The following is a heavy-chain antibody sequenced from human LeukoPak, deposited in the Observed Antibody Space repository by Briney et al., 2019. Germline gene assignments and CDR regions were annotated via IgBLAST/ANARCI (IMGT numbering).Heavy chain of an antibody. CDR3: ARGTGNYNYFDP. D-gene: IGHD5-24*01. V-gene: IGHV4-59*08. J-gene: IGHJ5*02. CDR1: GGYIGTYY. CDR2: IFHSGAT. Sequence: PSETLSLTCSVSGGYIGTYYWTWIRQPPGKGLEWTGYIFHSGATKYDTSLKGRVTISLDTSKNQFSLRLNSVTATDTAVYYCARGTGNYNYFDPWGQGTLVIVSS.